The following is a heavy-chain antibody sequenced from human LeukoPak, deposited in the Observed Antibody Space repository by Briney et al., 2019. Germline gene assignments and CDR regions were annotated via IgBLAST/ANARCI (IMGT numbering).Heavy chain of an antibody. V-gene: IGHV3-30*19. J-gene: IGHJ6*04. D-gene: IGHD5-18*01. Sequence: GRSLRLSCAASGFTFSSYGMHWVRQAPGKGLEWVAVIWYDGSNEYYADSVKGRFTISRDNSKNTLYLQMNSLRAEDTAVYYCARGYSYGRYYYYGMDVWGKGTRSPSPQ. CDR3: ARGYSYGRYYYYGMDV. CDR1: GFTFSSYG. CDR2: IWYDGSNE.